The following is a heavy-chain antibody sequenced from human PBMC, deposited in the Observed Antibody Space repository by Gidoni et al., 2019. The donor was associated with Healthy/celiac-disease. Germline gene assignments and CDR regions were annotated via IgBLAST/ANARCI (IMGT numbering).Heavy chain of an antibody. CDR2: ISSSSSYI. Sequence: EVQLVESGGGLVKPGGSLRLSCAASGFTFSSYSMNWVRQAPGKGLEWVSSISSSSSYIYYADSVKGRFTISRDNAKNSLYLQMNSLRAEDTAVYYCARGPYYDFWSGYSYYFDYWGQGTLVTVSS. CDR3: ARGPYYDFWSGYSYYFDY. J-gene: IGHJ4*02. V-gene: IGHV3-21*01. D-gene: IGHD3-3*01. CDR1: GFTFSSYS.